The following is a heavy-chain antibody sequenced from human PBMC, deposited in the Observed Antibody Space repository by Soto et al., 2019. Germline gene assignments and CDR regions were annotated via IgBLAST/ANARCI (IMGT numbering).Heavy chain of an antibody. J-gene: IGHJ4*02. D-gene: IGHD1-26*01. V-gene: IGHV6-1*01. CDR3: ASSSGVVGATYYFDY. CDR1: GDSVSSNSAA. CDR2: TYYRSKWYN. Sequence: SQTLSLTCAISGDSVSSNSAAWNWIRQSQSRGLEWLGRTYYRSKWYNDYAVSVKSRITINPDTSKNQFSLQLNSVTPEDTAVYYCASSSGVVGATYYFDYWGQGTLVTV.